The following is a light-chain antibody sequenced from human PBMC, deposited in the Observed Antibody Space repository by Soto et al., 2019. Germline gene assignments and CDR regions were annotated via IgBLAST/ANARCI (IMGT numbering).Light chain of an antibody. Sequence: DIQMTQSPSSLSASEGDRLTITCRASQSINNYLNWYQQKPGKAPKLLISAASNLQSGVPSRFSGSGSGTDFTLTISSLQPEDFSTYNCQQSYSNVLTFGGGTKVDIK. CDR2: AAS. CDR3: QQSYSNVLT. J-gene: IGKJ4*01. V-gene: IGKV1-39*01. CDR1: QSINNY.